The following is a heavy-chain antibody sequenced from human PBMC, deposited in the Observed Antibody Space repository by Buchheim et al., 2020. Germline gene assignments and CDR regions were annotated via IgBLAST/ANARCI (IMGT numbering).Heavy chain of an antibody. J-gene: IGHJ4*02. Sequence: QVQLVQSGAEVKKRGASVKVSCKASGYTFTSYYVHWVRQAPGQGLEWMGIINASGGSTSYAQKFQGRVTMTRDTSTSTDYMELSSLRSEDTAVYYCSRNFFDDSSGYHIDYWGQGTL. D-gene: IGHD3-22*01. CDR2: INASGGST. CDR1: GYTFTSYY. CDR3: SRNFFDDSSGYHIDY. V-gene: IGHV1-46*01.